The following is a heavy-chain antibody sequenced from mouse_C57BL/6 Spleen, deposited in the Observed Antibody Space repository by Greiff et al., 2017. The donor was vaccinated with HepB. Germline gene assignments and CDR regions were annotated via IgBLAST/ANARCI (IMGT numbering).Heavy chain of an antibody. V-gene: IGHV1-53*01. CDR1: GYTFTSYW. CDR2: INPSNGGT. D-gene: IGHD1-1*01. J-gene: IGHJ2*01. Sequence: VKLQQPGTELVKPGASVKLSCKASGYTFTSYWMHWVKQRPGQGLEWIGNINPSNGGTNYNEKFKSKATLTVDKSSSTAYMQLSSLTSEDSAVYYCARVGYGSYYFDYWGQGTTLTVSS. CDR3: ARVGYGSYYFDY.